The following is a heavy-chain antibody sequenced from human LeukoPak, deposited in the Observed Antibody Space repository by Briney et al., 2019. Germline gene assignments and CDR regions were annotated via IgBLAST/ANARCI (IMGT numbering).Heavy chain of an antibody. CDR3: ARAHLSRRKRVDKAMGDYYYMDV. D-gene: IGHD5-18*01. J-gene: IGHJ6*03. Sequence: SVKVSCKASGGTFSSYAISWVRQAPGQGLEWMGGIMPIFGTANYAQKFQGRVTITTDESTSTAYMELSSLRSEDTAVYYCARAHLSRRKRVDKAMGDYYYMDVWGKGTTVTVSS. CDR1: GGTFSSYA. V-gene: IGHV1-69*05. CDR2: IMPIFGTA.